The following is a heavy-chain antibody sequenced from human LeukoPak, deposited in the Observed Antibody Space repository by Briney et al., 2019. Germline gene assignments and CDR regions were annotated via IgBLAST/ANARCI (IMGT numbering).Heavy chain of an antibody. D-gene: IGHD3-22*01. V-gene: IGHV4-34*01. Sequence: SETLSLTCAVYGGSFSGYYWSWLRQPPGKGLEWIGEINHSGSTNYNPSLKSRVTISVDTSKNQFSLKLSSVTAADTAVYYCARGAPTMIVVVITTSDWFDPWGQGTLVTVSS. CDR1: GGSFSGYY. CDR2: INHSGST. CDR3: ARGAPTMIVVVITTSDWFDP. J-gene: IGHJ5*02.